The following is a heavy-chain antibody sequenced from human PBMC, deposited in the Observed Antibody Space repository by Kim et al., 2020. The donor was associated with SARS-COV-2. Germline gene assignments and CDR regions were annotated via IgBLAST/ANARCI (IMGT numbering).Heavy chain of an antibody. Sequence: GESLKISCQVSGHTLTSYYITWVRQVPGRGLEWMGKINPSDTYTDYNPSFQGHVTISVDKSASTAFLQWSSLKASDTAMYYCASPREGLTWYGALDAWGQGTMVTVSS. D-gene: IGHD3-10*01. CDR1: GHTLTSYY. CDR2: INPSDTYT. V-gene: IGHV5-10-1*01. CDR3: ASPREGLTWYGALDA. J-gene: IGHJ3*01.